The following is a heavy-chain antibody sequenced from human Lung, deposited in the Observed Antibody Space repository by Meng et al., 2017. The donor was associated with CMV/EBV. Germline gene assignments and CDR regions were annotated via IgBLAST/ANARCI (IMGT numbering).Heavy chain of an antibody. Sequence: QVQWGESGPALVKPSATPSLTCSVSGASITNHNWWAWVRQPPGKGLEWIGEIPHRGSSAYNPSLKSRVSMSIDKSKNQFSLKLTSVTAADTAVYHCLRRSGGSVWGQGTLVTVSS. CDR1: GASITNHNW. D-gene: IGHD3-10*01. V-gene: IGHV4-4*02. CDR2: IPHRGSS. J-gene: IGHJ1*01. CDR3: LRRSGGSV.